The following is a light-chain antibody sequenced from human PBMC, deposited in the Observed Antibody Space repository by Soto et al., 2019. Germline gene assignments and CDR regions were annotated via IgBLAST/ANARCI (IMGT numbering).Light chain of an antibody. CDR1: QDISSW. V-gene: IGKV1-12*01. Sequence: DIQMTQSPSSVSASVGDRVTITCRASQDISSWLAWFQQRPGRAPKLLIYAASTLQSGVPSRSSGSGYGTVFSCTISSLQPEDVGTYYCQQDSNFPLTFGGGTKVDIK. J-gene: IGKJ4*01. CDR3: QQDSNFPLT. CDR2: AAS.